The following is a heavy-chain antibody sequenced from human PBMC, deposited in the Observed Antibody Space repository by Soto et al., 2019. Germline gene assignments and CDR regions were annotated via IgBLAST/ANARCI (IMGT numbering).Heavy chain of an antibody. D-gene: IGHD3-22*01. CDR1: GFTFSGSA. CDR2: IRSKANSYAK. J-gene: IGHJ4*02. V-gene: IGHV3-73*01. CDR3: EVITPPSGY. Sequence: EVQLVESGGGLVQPGGSLKLSCAASGFTFSGSAMHWVRQASGKGLEWVGRIRSKANSYAKAYAASVKGRFTISRDDSKNTAYLQMNSLKTEDTAVYYCEVITPPSGYWGQGTLVTVSS.